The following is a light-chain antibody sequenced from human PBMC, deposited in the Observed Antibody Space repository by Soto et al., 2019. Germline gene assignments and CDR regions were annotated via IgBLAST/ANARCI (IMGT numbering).Light chain of an antibody. CDR1: QSISNW. J-gene: IGKJ1*01. V-gene: IGKV1-5*01. Sequence: DIQMTQSASTLSASLGDRVTITCGASQSISNWLAWYQQKTGTAPKLLIYHASTLESGVPSRFSGSGSGTDFNLTISSLQTEDFATYYCLLDFRYFWAFGQGTKVDIK. CDR3: LLDFRYFWA. CDR2: HAS.